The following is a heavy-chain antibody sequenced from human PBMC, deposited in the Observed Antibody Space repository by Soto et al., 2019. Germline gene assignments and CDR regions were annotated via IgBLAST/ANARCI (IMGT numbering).Heavy chain of an antibody. CDR3: AAQAEGYFVPLEY. V-gene: IGHV3-23*01. CDR2: ISGTGDTT. J-gene: IGHJ4*02. Sequence: HPGGSLRLSCAASGFTFNTYAVSWVRQAPGKGLEWVSTISGTGDTTHYAETVRGRFTISRDNSRNKLHLQMDSLRAEDTAIYYCAAQAEGYFVPLEYWGQRTLVTVS. D-gene: IGHD3-22*01. CDR1: GFTFNTYA.